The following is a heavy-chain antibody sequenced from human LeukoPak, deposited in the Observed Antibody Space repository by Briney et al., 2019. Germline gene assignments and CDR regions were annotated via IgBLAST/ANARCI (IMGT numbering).Heavy chain of an antibody. D-gene: IGHD3-9*01. CDR1: GGSISSYY. J-gene: IGHJ6*02. Sequence: SETLSLTCTVSGGSISSYYWSWIRQPAGKGLEWIGRIYTSGSTNYNPSLKSRVTMSVDTSKNQFSLRLSSVTAADTAVYYCARDSPFSQTYYDILTGDYYGMDVWGQGTTVTVSS. V-gene: IGHV4-4*07. CDR2: IYTSGST. CDR3: ARDSPFSQTYYDILTGDYYGMDV.